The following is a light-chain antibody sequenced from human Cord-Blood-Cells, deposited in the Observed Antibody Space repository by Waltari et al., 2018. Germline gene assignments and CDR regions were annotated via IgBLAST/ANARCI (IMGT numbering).Light chain of an antibody. J-gene: IGLJ2*01. V-gene: IGLV2-11*01. CDR3: CSYAGSYTFEV. CDR1: TSDFGGYTY. Sequence: SALPQPRSVSGSPGQPVTSSCPGTTSDFGGYTYVSCYQQHPGKAPKLMIYDVSKRPSGVPDRFSGSKSGNTASRTISGLQAEDEADYYCCSYAGSYTFEVFGGGTKLTVL. CDR2: DVS.